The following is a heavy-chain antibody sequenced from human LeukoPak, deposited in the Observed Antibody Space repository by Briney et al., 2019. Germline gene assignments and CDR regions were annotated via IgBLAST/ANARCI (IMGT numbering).Heavy chain of an antibody. V-gene: IGHV4-30-2*01. J-gene: IGHJ4*02. CDR3: ARDGRPGIAAAGTSGFDY. Sequence: SETLSLTCTVSGGSISSGGYYWSWIRQPPGKGLEWIGYIYHSGSTYYNPSLESRVTISVDRSKNQFSLKLSSVTAADTAVYYCARDGRPGIAAAGTSGFDYWGQGTLVTVSS. CDR2: IYHSGST. CDR1: GGSISSGGYY. D-gene: IGHD6-13*01.